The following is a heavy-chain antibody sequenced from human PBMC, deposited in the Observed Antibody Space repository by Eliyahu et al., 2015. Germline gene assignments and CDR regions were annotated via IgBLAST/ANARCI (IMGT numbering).Heavy chain of an antibody. D-gene: IGHD2-15*01. V-gene: IGHV4-39*01. Sequence: STYYNPSLKSRVTISVDTSKNQFSLKLSSVTAADTAVYYCARLGYCSGGSCYSRVSGYDYWGQGTLVTVSS. CDR3: ARLGYCSGGSCYSRVSGYDY. J-gene: IGHJ4*02. CDR2: ST.